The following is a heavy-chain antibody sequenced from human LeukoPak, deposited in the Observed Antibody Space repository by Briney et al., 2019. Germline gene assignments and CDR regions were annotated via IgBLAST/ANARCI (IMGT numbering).Heavy chain of an antibody. V-gene: IGHV3-9*01. CDR2: ISWNSGSI. J-gene: IGHJ4*02. D-gene: IGHD3-10*01. CDR1: GFTFDDYA. CDR3: AKDSNGSGSGDFDY. Sequence: HPGRSLRLSCAASGFTFDDYAMPWVRQAPGKGLEWVSGISWNSGSIGYADSVKGRFTISRDNAKNSLYLQMNSLRAEDTALYYCAKDSNGSGSGDFDYWGQGTLVTVSS.